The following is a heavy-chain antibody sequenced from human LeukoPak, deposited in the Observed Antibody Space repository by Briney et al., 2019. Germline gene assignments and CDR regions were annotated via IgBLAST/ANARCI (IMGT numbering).Heavy chain of an antibody. CDR1: GYTFTDYY. V-gene: IGHV1-2*04. J-gene: IGHJ4*02. Sequence: ASVKVSCKASGYTFTDYYMHWVRQAPGQGLEWMGWINPNSGGTNYAQKFQGWVTMTRDTSISTAYMELSRLRSDDTAVYYCARDNSGYDPSYFDYWGQGTLVTVSS. D-gene: IGHD5-12*01. CDR3: ARDNSGYDPSYFDY. CDR2: INPNSGGT.